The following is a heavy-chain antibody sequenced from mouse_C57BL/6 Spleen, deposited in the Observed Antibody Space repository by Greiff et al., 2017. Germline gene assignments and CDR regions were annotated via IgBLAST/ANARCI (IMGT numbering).Heavy chain of an antibody. J-gene: IGHJ3*01. V-gene: IGHV1-69*01. Sequence: QVQLQQPGAELVMPGASVKLSCKASGYTFTSYWMHWVKQRPGQGLEWIGEIDPSDSYTNYNQKFKGKSTLTVDKSSSTAYMQLSSLTSEDSAVYYCARYDYGSSFADWGQGTLVTVSA. CDR1: GYTFTSYW. CDR2: IDPSDSYT. D-gene: IGHD1-1*01. CDR3: ARYDYGSSFAD.